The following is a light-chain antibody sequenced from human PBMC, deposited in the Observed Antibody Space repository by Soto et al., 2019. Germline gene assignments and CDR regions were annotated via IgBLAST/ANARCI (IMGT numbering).Light chain of an antibody. J-gene: IGKJ1*01. CDR3: QQYGSSPWT. V-gene: IGKV3-20*01. CDR2: GAS. Sequence: ENVLTQSPGTLSLSPGERATLSCRASQSVGSNYVAWYQHKPGQAPSLLMYGASTRATGIPVRFSGGGSGTDFTLTISRLEPEDFAVYYCQQYGSSPWTFGRGNKVEIK. CDR1: QSVGSNY.